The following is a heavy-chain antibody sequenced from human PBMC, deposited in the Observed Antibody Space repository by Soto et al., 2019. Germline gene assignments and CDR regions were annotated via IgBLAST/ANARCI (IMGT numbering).Heavy chain of an antibody. CDR1: GCAYSSYA. V-gene: IGHV3-23*01. CDR3: AKDYYDSSGSRYFYALAV. Sequence: GGSVRLSCAASGCAYSSYAMSWVRQAPGKGLEWVSGITGSGVMTYYGDSVRGRFTISRDNSKNTLYLQMNSLRAEDTAVYYCAKDYYDSSGSRYFYALAVWGQGTTVTVSS. J-gene: IGHJ6*02. CDR2: ITGSGVMT. D-gene: IGHD3-22*01.